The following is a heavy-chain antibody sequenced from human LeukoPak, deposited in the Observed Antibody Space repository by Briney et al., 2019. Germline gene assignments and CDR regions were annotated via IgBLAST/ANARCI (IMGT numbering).Heavy chain of an antibody. CDR3: AKALDYDSSGYDY. D-gene: IGHD3-22*01. CDR1: GFTFSSYA. Sequence: GGSLRLSCAASGFTFSSYAMSWVRQAPGKGLEWVSAISGSGGSTYYADSVKGRFTISRDSSKNTLYLQMNSLRAEDTAVYYCAKALDYDSSGYDYWGQGTLVTVSS. V-gene: IGHV3-23*01. CDR2: ISGSGGST. J-gene: IGHJ4*02.